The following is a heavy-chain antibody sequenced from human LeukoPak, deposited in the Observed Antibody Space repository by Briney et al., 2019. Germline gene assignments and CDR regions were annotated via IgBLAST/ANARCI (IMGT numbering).Heavy chain of an antibody. CDR3: VRVRYCSSTNCHGGWFDP. Sequence: GGSLRLSCAASGFTFRSYEMNWVRQAPGKGLEWVSYISSGGISIYYADSVKGRFTISRDNAKNSLYLQMNSLGAEDTAVYYCVRVRYCSSTNCHGGWFDPWGEGTLVTVSS. J-gene: IGHJ5*02. V-gene: IGHV3-48*03. CDR1: GFTFRSYE. CDR2: ISSGGISI. D-gene: IGHD2-2*01.